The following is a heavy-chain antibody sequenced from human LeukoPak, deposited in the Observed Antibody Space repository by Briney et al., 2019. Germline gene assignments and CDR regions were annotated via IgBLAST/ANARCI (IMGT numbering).Heavy chain of an antibody. V-gene: IGHV1-69*05. Sequence: AAVKVSCKASGGAFSSYATSWVRQAPGQGLEWMGGIIPIFGTANYAQKFQGRVTITTDESTSTAYMELSSLRSEDAAVYYCARGGGRPYCSGGSCYGDPFDYWGQGTLATVSS. CDR3: ARGGGRPYCSGGSCYGDPFDY. CDR1: GGAFSSYA. J-gene: IGHJ4*02. D-gene: IGHD2-15*01. CDR2: IIPIFGTA.